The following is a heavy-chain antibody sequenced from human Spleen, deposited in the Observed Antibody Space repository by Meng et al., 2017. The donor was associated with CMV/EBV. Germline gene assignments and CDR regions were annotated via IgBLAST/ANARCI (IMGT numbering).Heavy chain of an antibody. J-gene: IGHJ5*02. CDR2: IYYSGST. Sequence: SETLSLTCTVSGGSVSSGSYYWSWIRQPPGKGLEWIGYIYYSGSTNYNPSLKSRVTISVDTSKNQFSLKLSSVTAADTAVYYCARGHSSSSNWFDPWGQGTLVTVSS. CDR3: ARGHSSSSNWFDP. V-gene: IGHV4-61*01. D-gene: IGHD6-6*01. CDR1: GGSVSSGSYY.